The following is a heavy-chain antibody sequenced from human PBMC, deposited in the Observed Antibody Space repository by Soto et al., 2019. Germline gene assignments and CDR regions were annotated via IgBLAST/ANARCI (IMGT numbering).Heavy chain of an antibody. Sequence: QVQLQESGPGLVKPSGTLSLTCAVSGGSISSSNWWSWVRQPPGKGLEWIGAIYHSGSTNYNPSLKSRVTITVDKSKNPCSLNLSSVTAADTAVYYCARGISGGRHFDYWGQGTLVTVSS. V-gene: IGHV4-4*02. CDR2: IYHSGST. D-gene: IGHD2-15*01. CDR1: GGSISSSNW. J-gene: IGHJ4*02. CDR3: ARGISGGRHFDY.